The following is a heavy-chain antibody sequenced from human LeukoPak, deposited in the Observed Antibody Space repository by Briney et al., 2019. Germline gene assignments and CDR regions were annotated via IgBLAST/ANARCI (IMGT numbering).Heavy chain of an antibody. CDR1: GGSFSGYY. CDR2: INHNGEAI. V-gene: IGHV3-11*04. CDR3: ARDYDWALDF. J-gene: IGHJ4*02. D-gene: IGHD3-9*01. Sequence: LSLTCAVYGGSFSGYYWSWIRQPPGKGLEWIAYINHNGEAIYYPEFVKGRFIISRDNAKNTLFLQMNDLRDEDTAVYYCARDYDWALDFWGQGTRVTVSS.